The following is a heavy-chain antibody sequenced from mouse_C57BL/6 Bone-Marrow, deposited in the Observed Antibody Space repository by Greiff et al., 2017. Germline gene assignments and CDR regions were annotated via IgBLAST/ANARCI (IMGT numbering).Heavy chain of an antibody. D-gene: IGHD2-4*01. CDR1: GYSFTDYN. CDR2: INPNYGTT. Sequence: EVHLVESGPELVKPGASVKISCKASGYSFTDYNMNWVKQSNGKSLEWIGVINPNYGTTSYNQKFKGKATLTVYQSSSTAYMQLNSLTSEDSAVYYCARGYDYDYAMDYWGQGTSVTVSS. V-gene: IGHV1-39*01. CDR3: ARGYDYDYAMDY. J-gene: IGHJ4*01.